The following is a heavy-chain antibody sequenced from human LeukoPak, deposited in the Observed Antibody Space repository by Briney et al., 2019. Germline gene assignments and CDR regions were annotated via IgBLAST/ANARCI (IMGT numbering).Heavy chain of an antibody. V-gene: IGHV1-18*01. CDR2: ISTYDGNT. Sequence: GASVKVSCKASGYTFTSYGICWVRQAPGQGLEWMGWISTYDGNTDYAQNFQGRVTMTTDTSTSTAYTELRSLRSDDTAVYYCARIQSFTTYSKIDYWGQGTLVTVSS. D-gene: IGHD2-21*01. CDR1: GYTFTSYG. J-gene: IGHJ4*02. CDR3: ARIQSFTTYSKIDY.